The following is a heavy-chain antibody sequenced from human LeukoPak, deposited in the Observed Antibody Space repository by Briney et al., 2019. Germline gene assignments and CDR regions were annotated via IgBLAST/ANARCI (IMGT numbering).Heavy chain of an antibody. CDR2: IIPILNTP. CDR1: GDSFTTHD. D-gene: IGHD3-16*01. V-gene: IGHV1-69*05. Sequence: VTSVKVSCKASGDSFTTHDISWVRQAPGQGLQWLGGIIPILNTPNYAQKFQGRITITTDESTNTAYMELSRLTSEDTAVYFCATGETILYYFAFWGQGTLVTVSS. J-gene: IGHJ4*02. CDR3: ATGETILYYFAF.